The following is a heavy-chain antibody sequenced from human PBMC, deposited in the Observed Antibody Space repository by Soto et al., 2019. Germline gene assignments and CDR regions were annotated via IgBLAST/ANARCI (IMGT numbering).Heavy chain of an antibody. Sequence: GEPMKISCKGSGYNFAGYWIAWVRQMPGKGLELMGIIYPSDSDTRYRPSFQGQVTISADKSISSAYLQWSSLRASDTAMYYCARGGVSTRTFDFWGQGTPVTVSS. J-gene: IGHJ4*02. CDR3: ARGGVSTRTFDF. D-gene: IGHD3-3*01. V-gene: IGHV5-51*01. CDR2: IYPSDSDT. CDR1: GYNFAGYW.